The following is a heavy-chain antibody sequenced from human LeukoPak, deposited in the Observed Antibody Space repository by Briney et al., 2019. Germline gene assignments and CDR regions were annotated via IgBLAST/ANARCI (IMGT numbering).Heavy chain of an antibody. CDR1: GLTYSSYW. CDR2: ISGSGGST. J-gene: IGHJ4*02. CDR3: AKGDIVVVPAASYYFDY. V-gene: IGHV3-23*01. D-gene: IGHD2-2*01. Sequence: GGSLRLSCAASGLTYSSYWMHWVRQAPGKGLEWVSAISGSGGSTYYADSVKGRFTISRDNSKNTLYLQMNSLRAEDTAVYYCAKGDIVVVPAASYYFDYWGQGTLVTVSS.